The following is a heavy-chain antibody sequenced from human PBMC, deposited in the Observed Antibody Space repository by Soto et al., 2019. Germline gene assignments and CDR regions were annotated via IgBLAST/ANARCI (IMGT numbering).Heavy chain of an antibody. V-gene: IGHV4-59*08. D-gene: IGHD3-3*01. Sequence: QLQLQESGPGLVKPSETLSLTCTVSGGSISSYYWSWIRQPPGKGLEWIGYIYYSGSTNYNPSLKGRVTTTVDKSKSQTTLKLSSVTGADTAVYYCARLEGYWYFDMWGRGTLVTVSS. CDR3: ARLEGYWYFDM. J-gene: IGHJ2*01. CDR1: GGSISSYY. CDR2: IYYSGST.